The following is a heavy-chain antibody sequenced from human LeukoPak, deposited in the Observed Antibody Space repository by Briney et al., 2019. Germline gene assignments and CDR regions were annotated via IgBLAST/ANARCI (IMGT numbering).Heavy chain of an antibody. J-gene: IGHJ4*02. D-gene: IGHD3-10*01. CDR3: ARHLDYYGSGSYLGF. V-gene: IGHV4-39*01. Sequence: SETLSLTCTVSGGSISSSSHYWGWIRQPPGKGLEWIGSIHHSGITYYIPSLKSRVTISVDTSKSQFSLKLNSVTAADTAVYYCARHLDYYGSGSYLGFWGQGTLVTVSS. CDR1: GGSISSSSHY. CDR2: IHHSGIT.